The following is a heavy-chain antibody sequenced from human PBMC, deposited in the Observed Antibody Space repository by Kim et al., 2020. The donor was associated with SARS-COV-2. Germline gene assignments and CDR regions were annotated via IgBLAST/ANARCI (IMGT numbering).Heavy chain of an antibody. Sequence: SETLSLTCAVYGGSFSGYYWSWIRQPPGKGLEWIGEINHSGSTNYNPSLKSRVTISVDTSKNQFSLKLSSVTAADTAVYYCARGHWGYGYWGQGTLVTVSS. J-gene: IGHJ4*02. CDR3: ARGHWGYGY. CDR1: GGSFSGYY. V-gene: IGHV4-34*01. D-gene: IGHD7-27*01. CDR2: INHSGST.